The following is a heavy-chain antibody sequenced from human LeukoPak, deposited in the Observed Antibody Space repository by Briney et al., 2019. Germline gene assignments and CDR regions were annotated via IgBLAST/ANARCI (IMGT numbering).Heavy chain of an antibody. Sequence: SETLSLTCAVYGGSFSGYYWSWIRQPPGKGLEWIGEINHSGSTNYNPSLKSRVTISVDTSKNQFSLKLSSVTAADTAVYYCARGRVYSNYVTVWFDPWGQGTLVTVSS. D-gene: IGHD4-11*01. J-gene: IGHJ5*02. CDR2: INHSGST. V-gene: IGHV4-34*01. CDR3: ARGRVYSNYVTVWFDP. CDR1: GGSFSGYY.